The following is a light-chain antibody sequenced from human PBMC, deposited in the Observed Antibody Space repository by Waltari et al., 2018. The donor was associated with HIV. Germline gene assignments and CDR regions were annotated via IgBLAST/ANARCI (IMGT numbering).Light chain of an antibody. V-gene: IGLV2-14*03. J-gene: IGLJ1*01. CDR1: TSDVGGYNY. CDR2: DVS. CDR3: SSYTSSSTPV. Sequence: QSALTQPASVSGSPGQPITISCTGTTSDVGGYNYVSWYQQHPGKAPNLMIYDVSNRPSGVSNRFSGSKSGNTASLTISGLQAEDEADYYCSSYTSSSTPVFGTGTKVTVL.